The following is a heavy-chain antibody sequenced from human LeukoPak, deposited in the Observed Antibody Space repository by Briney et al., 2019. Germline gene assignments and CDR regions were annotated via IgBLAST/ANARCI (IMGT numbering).Heavy chain of an antibody. D-gene: IGHD3-10*01. Sequence: ASVKVSCKASGYTFTSYVISWVRQAPGQGLEWMGWISAYNGNTNYAQKLHGRVTMTTDTSTSPACMELRSLRSDDTAVYYCARDGFGGSFGPLRPDYWGQGTLVTVSS. CDR1: GYTFTSYV. J-gene: IGHJ4*02. CDR3: ARDGFGGSFGPLRPDY. V-gene: IGHV1-18*01. CDR2: ISAYNGNT.